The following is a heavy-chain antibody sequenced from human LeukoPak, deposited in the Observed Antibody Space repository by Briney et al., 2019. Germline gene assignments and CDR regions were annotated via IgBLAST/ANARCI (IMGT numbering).Heavy chain of an antibody. D-gene: IGHD2-8*01. CDR1: GFTFGDYA. Sequence: GGSLRLSCTASGFTFGDYAMSWVRQAPGKGLEWVGFIRSKAYGGTTEYAASVKGRFTISRDDSKSIAYLQMNSLKTEDTAVYYCTRVVCMKWFYYYYYMDVWGKGTTVTVSS. CDR2: IRSKAYGGTT. J-gene: IGHJ6*03. CDR3: TRVVCMKWFYYYYYMDV. V-gene: IGHV3-49*04.